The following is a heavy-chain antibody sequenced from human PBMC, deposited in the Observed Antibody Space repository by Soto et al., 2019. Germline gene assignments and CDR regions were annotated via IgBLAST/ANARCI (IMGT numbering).Heavy chain of an antibody. Sequence: EVQLVESGGGLVQPGGSLRLSCAASGFTFSSYWMSWVRQAPGKGLEWVANIKQDGSEKYYVDSVKGRFTISRDNAKNSLYLRMNSLRAEDTAVDYCARDWGRTTGEPDYWGQGTMVTVSS. CDR2: IKQDGSEK. D-gene: IGHD1-1*01. J-gene: IGHJ4*02. V-gene: IGHV3-7*01. CDR3: ARDWGRTTGEPDY. CDR1: GFTFSSYW.